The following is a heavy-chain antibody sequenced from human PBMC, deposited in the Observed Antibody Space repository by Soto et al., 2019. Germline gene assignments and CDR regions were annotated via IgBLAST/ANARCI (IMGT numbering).Heavy chain of an antibody. CDR3: ARADILTGYQY. D-gene: IGHD3-9*01. CDR1: GGSFSGYY. V-gene: IGHV4-34*01. Sequence: SETLSLTCAVYGGSFSGYYWSWIRQPPGKGLEWIGEINHSGSTNYNPSLKSRVTISVDTSKNQFSLKLSSVTAADTAVYYCARADILTGYQYWGQGTLVTVSS. CDR2: INHSGST. J-gene: IGHJ4*02.